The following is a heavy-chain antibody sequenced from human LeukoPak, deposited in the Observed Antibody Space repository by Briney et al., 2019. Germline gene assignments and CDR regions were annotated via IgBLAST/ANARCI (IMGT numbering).Heavy chain of an antibody. CDR1: GGTFISYA. J-gene: IGHJ5*02. CDR3: ASSYGGKYNWFDP. Sequence: ASVKVSCKASGGTFISYAISWVRQAPGQGLEWMGGIIPIFGTANYAQKFQGRVTITTDESTSTAYMELSSLRSEDTAVYYCASSYGGKYNWFDPWGQGTLVTVSS. D-gene: IGHD4-23*01. V-gene: IGHV1-69*05. CDR2: IIPIFGTA.